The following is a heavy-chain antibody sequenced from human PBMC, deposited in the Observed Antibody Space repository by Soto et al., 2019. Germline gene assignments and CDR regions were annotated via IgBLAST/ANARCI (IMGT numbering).Heavy chain of an antibody. J-gene: IGHJ2*01. CDR2: IYPSGRT. V-gene: IGHV4-4*07. D-gene: IGHD5-18*01. CDR3: ARDYDINTALDYWYFDL. Sequence: QVQLQESSPGLVRPSETLSLTCTVSGGSINNYYWAWIRQSAGKGLEWIGRIYPSGRTHYNPSLTGRVTMSIDTSKNQFSLRLTSVTAADTATYYCARDYDINTALDYWYFDLWGRGTLVTVSS. CDR1: GGSINNYY.